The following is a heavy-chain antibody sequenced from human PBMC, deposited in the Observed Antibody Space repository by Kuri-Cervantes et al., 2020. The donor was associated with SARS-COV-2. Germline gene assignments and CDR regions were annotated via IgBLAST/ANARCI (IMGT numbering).Heavy chain of an antibody. Sequence: ASVKVSCNVSGYTLTELSMHWVRQAPGKGLEWMGGFDPEDGETIYAQKFQGRVTMTEDTSTDTAYMELSSLRSEDTAVYYCATTDTAMVPEFDYWGQGTLVTVSS. CDR1: GYTLTELS. CDR2: FDPEDGET. J-gene: IGHJ4*02. D-gene: IGHD5-18*01. CDR3: ATTDTAMVPEFDY. V-gene: IGHV1-24*01.